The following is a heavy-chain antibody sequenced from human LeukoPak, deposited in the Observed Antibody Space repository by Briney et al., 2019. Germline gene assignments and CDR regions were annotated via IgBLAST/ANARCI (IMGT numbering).Heavy chain of an antibody. CDR3: AHRREFYNWFAP. Sequence: SGPALVKPTQTLTLTCTFSGFSLSTSGMCVSWIRQPPGKALEWLALIDWDDEKYYSTSLKTRLTISKDTSKNRVVLTMTIMDPVDTATYYCAHRREFYNWFAPWGQGTLVTVSS. CDR1: GFSLSTSGMC. CDR2: IDWDDEK. V-gene: IGHV2-70*01. J-gene: IGHJ5*02.